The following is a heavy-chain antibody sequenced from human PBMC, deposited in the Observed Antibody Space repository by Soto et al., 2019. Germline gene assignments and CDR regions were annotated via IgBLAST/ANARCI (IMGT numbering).Heavy chain of an antibody. Sequence: GGSLRLSCAASGFTFSSYWMSWVRQAPGKGLEWVANIKQDGSEKYYVDSVKGRFTISRDNAKNSLYLQMNSLRAEDTAVYYCARTPEKRSSNQYYFDYWGQGTLVTVSS. CDR1: GFTFSSYW. V-gene: IGHV3-7*05. CDR3: ARTPEKRSSNQYYFDY. CDR2: IKQDGSEK. J-gene: IGHJ4*02. D-gene: IGHD6-6*01.